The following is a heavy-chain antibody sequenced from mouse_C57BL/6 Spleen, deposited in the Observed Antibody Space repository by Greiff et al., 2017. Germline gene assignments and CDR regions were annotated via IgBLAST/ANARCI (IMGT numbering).Heavy chain of an antibody. Sequence: QVQLQQPGAELVRPGTSVKLSCKASGYTFTSYWMHWVKQRPGQGLEWIGVIDPSDSYTNYNQKFKGKATLTGDTSSSTAYMQLSSLTSEDSAVYYCARAYYSNPYYFDYWGQGITLSVSS. J-gene: IGHJ2*01. CDR2: IDPSDSYT. D-gene: IGHD2-5*01. V-gene: IGHV1-59*01. CDR3: ARAYYSNPYYFDY. CDR1: GYTFTSYW.